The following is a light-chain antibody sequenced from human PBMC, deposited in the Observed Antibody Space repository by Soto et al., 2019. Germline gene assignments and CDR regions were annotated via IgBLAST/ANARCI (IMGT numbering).Light chain of an antibody. Sequence: DIQMTQSPSTLSASVGDRVTITCRASQDISRWLAWYQQKPGKAPKRLIYAASTLQSGVPSRFSGSGSGTEFTLTISSLQPEDFATYYCLQHNSYPVTFGQGTKVDIK. CDR2: AAS. CDR3: LQHNSYPVT. V-gene: IGKV1-17*01. J-gene: IGKJ1*01. CDR1: QDISRW.